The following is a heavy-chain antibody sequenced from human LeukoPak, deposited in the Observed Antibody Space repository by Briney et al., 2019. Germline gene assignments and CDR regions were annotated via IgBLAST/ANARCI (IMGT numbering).Heavy chain of an antibody. V-gene: IGHV3-7*04. D-gene: IGHD5-24*01. CDR1: GFPFSSYW. CDR2: IKQDGSKK. CDR3: TRVGYIDEGIDY. J-gene: IGHJ4*02. Sequence: GSLRLSCVASGFPFSSYWMTWVRQAPGKGLEWVANIKQDGSKKSYVDSVKGRFTISRDNAKNSLYLQLNSLRAEDTAIYYCTRVGYIDEGIDYWGQGTLVTVSS.